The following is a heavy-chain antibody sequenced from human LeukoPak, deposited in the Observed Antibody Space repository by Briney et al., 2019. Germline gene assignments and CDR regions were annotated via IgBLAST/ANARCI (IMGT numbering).Heavy chain of an antibody. D-gene: IGHD3-10*02. CDR3: AELGITMIGGV. J-gene: IGHJ6*03. CDR1: GVTFSSYE. Sequence: GGSLRLSCAVSGVTFSSYEMNCVPESPGKGVEGVSYIGSSSSTIYYADSVKGRFTISRDNAKNSLYLQMNSLRAEDTVVYYCAELGITMIGGVWGKGTTVTIS. V-gene: IGHV3-48*03. CDR2: IGSSSSTI.